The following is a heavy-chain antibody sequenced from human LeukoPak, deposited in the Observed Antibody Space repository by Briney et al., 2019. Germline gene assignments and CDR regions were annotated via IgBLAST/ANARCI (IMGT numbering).Heavy chain of an antibody. CDR3: ARAAVYYYDSSGYEIANWFDP. V-gene: IGHV1-18*01. CDR1: GYTFTSYG. CDR2: ISAYNGNT. D-gene: IGHD3-22*01. J-gene: IGHJ5*02. Sequence: ASVKVSCKASGYTFTSYGISWVRQAPGQGLEWMGWISAYNGNTNYAQKLQGRVTMTTDASTSTAYMELRSLRSDDTAVYYCARAAVYYYDSSGYEIANWFDPWGQGTLVTVSS.